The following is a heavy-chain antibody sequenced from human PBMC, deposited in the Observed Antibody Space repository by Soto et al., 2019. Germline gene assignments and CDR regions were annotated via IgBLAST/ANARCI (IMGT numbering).Heavy chain of an antibody. CDR2: IYPGDSDT. V-gene: IGHV5-51*01. CDR3: ARYLYDYGDCYYYGMDV. Sequence: PGESLKISCKGSGYSFTSYWIGWVRQMPGKGLEWMGIIYPGDSDTRYSPSFQGQVTISADKSISTAYLQWSSLKASDTAMYYCARYLYDYGDCYYYGMDVWGQGTTVTVSS. CDR1: GYSFTSYW. J-gene: IGHJ6*02. D-gene: IGHD4-17*01.